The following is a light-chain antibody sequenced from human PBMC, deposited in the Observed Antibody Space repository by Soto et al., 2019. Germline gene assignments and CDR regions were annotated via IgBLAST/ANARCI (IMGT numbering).Light chain of an antibody. J-gene: IGLJ1*01. CDR1: TGPVTGGHY. V-gene: IGLV7-46*01. CDR2: DTD. Sequence: QAVVTQEPSLTVSPGGRVTLTCASSTGPVTGGHYPYWFQQKPGQAPRTLIYDTDNRYSWTPARFSGSLLGGKGALTLSGAQPEDEAEYYCLLSYTGSRGVFGTGTKLTVL. CDR3: LLSYTGSRGV.